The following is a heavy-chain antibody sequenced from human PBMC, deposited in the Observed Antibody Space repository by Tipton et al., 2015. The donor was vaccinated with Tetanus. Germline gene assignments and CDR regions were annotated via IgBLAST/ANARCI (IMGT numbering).Heavy chain of an antibody. J-gene: IGHJ4*02. V-gene: IGHV4-59*01. CDR2: VYYNGNT. Sequence: TLSLTCTVSGGYISGSYWNWIRQPPGKGLEWIGYVYYNGNTHYNPALNSRVTISVDTSKNQFSLKLSSVTAADTAIYYCAREVPAAGHFDSWGQGTLVTVSS. D-gene: IGHD2-2*01. CDR1: GGYISGSY. CDR3: AREVPAAGHFDS.